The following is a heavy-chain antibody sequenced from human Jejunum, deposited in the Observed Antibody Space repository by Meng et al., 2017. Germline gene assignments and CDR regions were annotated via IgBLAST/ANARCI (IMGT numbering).Heavy chain of an antibody. D-gene: IGHD6-19*01. J-gene: IGHJ4*01. CDR3: TKGGWYSSTYEY. CDR2: IRSKPYGETT. V-gene: IGHV3-49*04. CDR1: GFTFSSYA. Sequence: GGSLRLSCAASGFTFSSYAMTWVRQAPGKGLEWVGYIRSKPYGETTDYAASVKGRFTISRDDSKSIAYLQMNSLNTEDTAVYYCTKGGWYSSTYEYWGQSARVTVSS.